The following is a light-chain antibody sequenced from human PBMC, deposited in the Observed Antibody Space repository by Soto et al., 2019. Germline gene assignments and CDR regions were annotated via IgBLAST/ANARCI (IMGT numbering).Light chain of an antibody. J-gene: IGLJ2*01. CDR1: NSNIGAGHA. Sequence: QSVLTQPPSVSGAPGQRVTISCTGSNSNIGAGHAAQWYQQPPGTTPKLLIYDNNRRPSGVPVRFSGSRSGTSASLAITGLQAEDEADYNCQSYDNDLSVVFGGGTKLTVL. CDR2: DNN. V-gene: IGLV1-40*01. CDR3: QSYDNDLSVV.